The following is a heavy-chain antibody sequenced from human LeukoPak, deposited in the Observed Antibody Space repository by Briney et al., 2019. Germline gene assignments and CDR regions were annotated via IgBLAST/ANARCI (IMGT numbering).Heavy chain of an antibody. CDR1: GFTFSNYG. CDR2: ISVSGSST. D-gene: IGHD3-22*01. CDR3: TRDHHRRHYDSQARNTFDI. J-gene: IGHJ3*02. Sequence: PGGSLRPSCAASGFTFSNYGMSWVRQAPGRGLEWVSSISVSGSSTFYADSVKGRFSISRDSSKNTLLLQMNSLRAEDTAVYYCTRDHHRRHYDSQARNTFDIWGQGTMVTVSS. V-gene: IGHV3-23*01.